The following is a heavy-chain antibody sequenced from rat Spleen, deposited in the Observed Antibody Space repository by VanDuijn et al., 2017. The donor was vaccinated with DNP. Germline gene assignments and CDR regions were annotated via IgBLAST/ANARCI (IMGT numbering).Heavy chain of an antibody. Sequence: EVQLVESGGDLVQPGRSLKLSCVASKFAFSDYYMAWVRQAPTKGLEWVASISTNGGNAYYRDSVKGRFTISRDNSKNTQYLQMDSLRSEDTATYYCAKDWGRWVPSWFAYWGQGTLVTVSS. V-gene: IGHV5S13*01. CDR3: AKDWGRWVPSWFAY. CDR2: ISTNGGNA. CDR1: KFAFSDYY. J-gene: IGHJ3*01. D-gene: IGHD1-7*01.